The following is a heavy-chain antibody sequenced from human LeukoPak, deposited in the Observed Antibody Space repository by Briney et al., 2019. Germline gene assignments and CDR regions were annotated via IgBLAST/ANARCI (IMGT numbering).Heavy chain of an antibody. Sequence: SETLSLTCTVYAGFISSYYWSWIRQPPGKGLKWIGYIYYSGSTSYNPSLKSRVTISLDTSKNQFSLKLSSVTAADTAVYYCAWGPKDPFDYWGQGTLVTVSS. D-gene: IGHD3-16*01. J-gene: IGHJ4*02. CDR1: AGFISSYY. V-gene: IGHV4-59*01. CDR2: IYYSGST. CDR3: AWGPKDPFDY.